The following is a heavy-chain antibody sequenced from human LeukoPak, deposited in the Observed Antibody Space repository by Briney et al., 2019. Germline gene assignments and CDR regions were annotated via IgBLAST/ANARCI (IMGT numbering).Heavy chain of an antibody. V-gene: IGHV4-30-4*01. D-gene: IGHD2-15*01. Sequence: SKTLSLTCTVSGGSISSGDFYWSWIRQPPGKGLEWIGYIYNSGSTYYRPSLKSRLTISADTSKNQFSLKLSSVTAADTAVYYCARGVSIPTTPKFDYWGQGTLVTVSS. CDR2: IYNSGST. CDR1: GGSISSGDFY. J-gene: IGHJ4*02. CDR3: ARGVSIPTTPKFDY.